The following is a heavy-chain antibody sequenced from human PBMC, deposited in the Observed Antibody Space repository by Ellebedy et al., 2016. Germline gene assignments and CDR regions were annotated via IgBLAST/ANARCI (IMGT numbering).Heavy chain of an antibody. V-gene: IGHV4-59*01. J-gene: IGHJ4*02. Sequence: SETLSLXCTVSGGSISSYYRSWIRQPPGKGLEWIGSIYYSGSTNYNPSLKSRVTISVDTSKNQFSLKLSSVTAADTAVYYCARAWTYYYGSGSRYFDYWGQGTVVTVSS. D-gene: IGHD3-10*01. CDR3: ARAWTYYYGSGSRYFDY. CDR1: GGSISSYY. CDR2: IYYSGST.